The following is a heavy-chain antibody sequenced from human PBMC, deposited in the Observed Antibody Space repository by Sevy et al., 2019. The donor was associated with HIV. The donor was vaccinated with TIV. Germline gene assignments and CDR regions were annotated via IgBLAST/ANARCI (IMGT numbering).Heavy chain of an antibody. Sequence: GGSLRLSCAASGFTFSNYEMNWVRQAPGKGLEWVSSISSSSTYIYYADSVKGRFTISRDNAKNSLYLQMNSLRAEDTAVYYCARGPDYYDRSGYYYQWGQGTLVTVSS. CDR2: ISSSSTYI. D-gene: IGHD3-22*01. CDR3: ARGPDYYDRSGYYYQ. V-gene: IGHV3-21*01. J-gene: IGHJ4*02. CDR1: GFTFSNYE.